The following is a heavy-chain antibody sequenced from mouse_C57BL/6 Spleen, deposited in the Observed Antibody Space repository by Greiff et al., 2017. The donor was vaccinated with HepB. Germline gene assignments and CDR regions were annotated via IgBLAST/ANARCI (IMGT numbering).Heavy chain of an antibody. CDR2: INPNNGGT. CDR3: AREEDGNYWFAY. CDR1: GYTFTDYN. J-gene: IGHJ3*01. V-gene: IGHV1-18*01. Sequence: VQLKQSGPELVKPGASVKIPCKASGYTFTDYNMDWVKQSHGKSLEWIGDINPNNGGTIYNQKFKGKATLTVDKSSSTAYMELRSLTSEDTAVYYCAREEDGNYWFAYWGQGTLVTVSA. D-gene: IGHD2-1*01.